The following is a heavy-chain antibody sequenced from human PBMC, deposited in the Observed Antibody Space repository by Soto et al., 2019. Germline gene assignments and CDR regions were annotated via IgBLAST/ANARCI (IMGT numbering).Heavy chain of an antibody. V-gene: IGHV3-74*01. Sequence: EVQLVESGGGLVQPGGSLRLSCAASGFTFSSYWMHWVRQAPGKGLVWVSRINSDGSSTSYADSVKGRLTIYRDNAKNTLYLQMNSLRAEDTAVYYCARGIVGATTGSDWFDPWGQGTLVTVSS. CDR3: ARGIVGATTGSDWFDP. J-gene: IGHJ5*02. CDR2: INSDGSST. CDR1: GFTFSSYW. D-gene: IGHD1-26*01.